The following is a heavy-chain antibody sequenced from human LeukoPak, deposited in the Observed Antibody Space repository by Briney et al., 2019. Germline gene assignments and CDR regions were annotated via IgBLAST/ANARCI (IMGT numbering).Heavy chain of an antibody. CDR3: AKDWASGVAADNWFDP. Sequence: GRSLRLSCAASGFTFSSYGMHWVRQAPGKGLEWVAVISYDGSNKYYADSVKGRFTISRDNSKNTLYLQMNSLRAEDTAVHYCAKDWASGVAADNWFDPWGQGTLVTVSS. V-gene: IGHV3-30*18. CDR1: GFTFSSYG. J-gene: IGHJ5*02. CDR2: ISYDGSNK. D-gene: IGHD6-19*01.